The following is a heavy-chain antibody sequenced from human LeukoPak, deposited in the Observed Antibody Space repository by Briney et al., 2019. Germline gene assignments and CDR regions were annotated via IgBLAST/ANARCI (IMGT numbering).Heavy chain of an antibody. Sequence: GASVEVSCKGSGYTFTSYYMHWVRQAPGQGLEWMGVINPTDGVPAYARRFQGRVTMTRDTSTSTGYMELSSLRSDDTATYFCARGKSGCSDYWGQGTLIIVSS. D-gene: IGHD6-19*01. V-gene: IGHV1-46*01. CDR2: INPTDGVP. J-gene: IGHJ4*02. CDR3: ARGKSGCSDY. CDR1: GYTFTSYY.